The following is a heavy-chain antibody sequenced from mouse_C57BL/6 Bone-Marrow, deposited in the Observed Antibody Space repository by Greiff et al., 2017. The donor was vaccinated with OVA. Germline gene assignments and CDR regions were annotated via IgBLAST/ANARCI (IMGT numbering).Heavy chain of an antibody. J-gene: IGHJ3*01. V-gene: IGHV1-15*01. CDR3: IRSAYYYGSSCFAY. D-gene: IGHD1-1*01. Sequence: VQLQQSGAELVRPGASVTLSCKASGYTFTDYEMHWVKQTPVHGLEWIGAIDPETGGTAYNQKFKGKAILTADKSSSTAYMELRSLTSEDSAVYYCIRSAYYYGSSCFAYWGQGTLVTVSA. CDR1: GYTFTDYE. CDR2: IDPETGGT.